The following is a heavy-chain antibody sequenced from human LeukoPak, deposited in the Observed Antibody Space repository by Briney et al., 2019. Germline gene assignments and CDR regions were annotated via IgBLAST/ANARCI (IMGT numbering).Heavy chain of an antibody. V-gene: IGHV4-59*08. CDR2: IYYSGST. CDR3: ARLGYGDSTLDY. Sequence: SETLSLTCTVSGGSISSYYWSWIRQPPGKGLEWIGYIYYSGSTNYNPSLKSRVTISVDTSKNQFSLKLSSVTAADTAVYYRARLGYGDSTLDYWGQGTLVTVSS. D-gene: IGHD4-17*01. J-gene: IGHJ4*02. CDR1: GGSISSYY.